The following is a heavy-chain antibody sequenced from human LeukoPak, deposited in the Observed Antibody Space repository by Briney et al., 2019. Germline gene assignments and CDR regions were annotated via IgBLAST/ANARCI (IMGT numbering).Heavy chain of an antibody. Sequence: PSQTLSLTCTVSGGSVSSGNFYWTCIRQPAGSQLEWIGRIHTSGNTNHNPSLWSRVTISTDTSKNQFSLTLNCVTAADTAVYYCARDRGGDSFDIWGQGTTVTVSS. CDR2: IHTSGNT. D-gene: IGHD2-21*01. CDR3: ARDRGGDSFDI. CDR1: GGSVSSGNFY. J-gene: IGHJ3*02. V-gene: IGHV4-61*02.